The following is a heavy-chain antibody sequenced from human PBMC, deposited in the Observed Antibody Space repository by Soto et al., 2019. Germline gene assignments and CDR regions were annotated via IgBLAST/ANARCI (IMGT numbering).Heavy chain of an antibody. CDR3: ARRGDSSGWLDY. J-gene: IGHJ4*02. Sequence: LSLTCTVSGGSISSSSYYWGWIRQPPGKGLEWIGSIYYSGSTYYNPSLKSRVTISVDTSKNQFSLKLSSVTAADTAVYYCARRGDSSGWLDYWGQGTLVTVAS. CDR1: GGSISSSSYY. D-gene: IGHD6-19*01. CDR2: IYYSGST. V-gene: IGHV4-39*01.